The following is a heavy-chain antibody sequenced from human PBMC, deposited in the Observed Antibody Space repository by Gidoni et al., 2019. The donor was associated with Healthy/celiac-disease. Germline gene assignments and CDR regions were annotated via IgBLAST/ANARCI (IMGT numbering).Heavy chain of an antibody. Sequence: QVQLQQWGAGLLKPSETLSLTCAVYGGSFSGYYWSWIRQPPGKGLEWIGEINHSGRNNYNLSVKSRVTISVDTSKNQFSLKLSSVTAADTAVYYCARGVPPLWFGDRRAHPFDYWGQGNLVTVFS. CDR2: INHSGRN. CDR1: GGSFSGYY. J-gene: IGHJ4*02. D-gene: IGHD3-10*01. CDR3: ARGVPPLWFGDRRAHPFDY. V-gene: IGHV4-34*01.